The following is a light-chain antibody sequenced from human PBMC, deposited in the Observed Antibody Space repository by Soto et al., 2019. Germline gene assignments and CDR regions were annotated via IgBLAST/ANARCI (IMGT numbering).Light chain of an antibody. J-gene: IGKJ1*01. CDR3: QQYGSSPRT. Sequence: IGLSQSPGTVSLSQGERATLSFRASQSVSSIYLGWYQQKPGQAPRLLMYGASSRATGIPERFSGSGSGTDFTLTISRLEPEDFAVYYCQQYGSSPRTFGQGT. CDR2: GAS. CDR1: QSVSSIY. V-gene: IGKV3-20*01.